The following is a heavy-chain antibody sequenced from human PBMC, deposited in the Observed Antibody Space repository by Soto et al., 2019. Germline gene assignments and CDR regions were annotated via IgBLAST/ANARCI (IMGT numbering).Heavy chain of an antibody. CDR1: GFTFSSYG. CDR2: IWYDGSNK. D-gene: IGHD2-21*02. CDR3: ARDLEGDYYFDY. J-gene: IGHJ4*02. Sequence: GGSLRLSCAASGFTFSSYGMHWVRQAPGKGLEWVAVIWYDGSNKYYADSVKGRFTISRDNSKNTLYLQMNSLRAEDTAVYYCARDLEGDYYFDYWGQGTLVTVSS. V-gene: IGHV3-33*01.